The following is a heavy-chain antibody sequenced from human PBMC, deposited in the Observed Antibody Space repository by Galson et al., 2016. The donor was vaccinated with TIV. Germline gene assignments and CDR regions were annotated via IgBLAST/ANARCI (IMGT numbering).Heavy chain of an antibody. CDR3: ARGPNYYHSYMDV. Sequence: SVKVSCKASGGIFNTYAISWVRQAPGQGLEWMGGINPLFGIATYAEKFQGRVTITADTSTRPAYRELSNLRSEDTAMYYCARGPNYYHSYMDVWGKGTTVTVSS. J-gene: IGHJ6*03. CDR2: INPLFGIA. V-gene: IGHV1-69*10. CDR1: GGIFNTYA. D-gene: IGHD3-16*01.